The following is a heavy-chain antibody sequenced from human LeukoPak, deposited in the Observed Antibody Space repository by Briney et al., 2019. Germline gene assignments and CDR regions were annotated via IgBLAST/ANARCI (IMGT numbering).Heavy chain of an antibody. Sequence: GASVKVSCKASGGTFSSYAISWVRQAPGQGLEWMGGIIPIFGTANYVQKFQGRVTITTDESTSTAYMELSSLRSEDTAVYYCARGPRGYYDSSGYYPHYYYYYMDVWGKGTTVTVSS. CDR1: GGTFSSYA. V-gene: IGHV1-69*05. D-gene: IGHD3-22*01. J-gene: IGHJ6*03. CDR2: IIPIFGTA. CDR3: ARGPRGYYDSSGYYPHYYYYYMDV.